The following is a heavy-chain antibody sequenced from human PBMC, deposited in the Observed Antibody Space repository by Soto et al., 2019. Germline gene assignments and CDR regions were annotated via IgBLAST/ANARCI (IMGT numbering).Heavy chain of an antibody. J-gene: IGHJ5*02. CDR3: ARDPRYSSTWWFDP. CDR2: INAGNGNT. V-gene: IGHV1-3*01. CDR1: VYTSTSYA. Sequence: ASVKVSCKASVYTSTSYAMHWVRQAPGQRLEWMGWINAGNGNTKYSQKFQGRVTITRDTSASTAHMELSSLRSEDTAVYYCARDPRYSSTWWFDPWGQGTLVTVSS. D-gene: IGHD6-13*01.